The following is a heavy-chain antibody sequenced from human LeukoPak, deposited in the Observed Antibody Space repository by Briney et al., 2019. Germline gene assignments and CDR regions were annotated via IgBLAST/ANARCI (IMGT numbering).Heavy chain of an antibody. V-gene: IGHV1-18*04. D-gene: IGHD4-17*01. CDR3: ARELYGDYVGGYYYYYGMDV. CDR1: GYTFTSYG. CDR2: ISAYNGNT. J-gene: IGHJ6*02. Sequence: ASVKVSCKASGYTFTSYGISWVRQAPGQGLEWMGWISAYNGNTNYAQKLQGRVTMTTDTSTSTAYMELRSLRSDDTAVYYCARELYGDYVGGYYYYYGMDVWGQGTTVSVSS.